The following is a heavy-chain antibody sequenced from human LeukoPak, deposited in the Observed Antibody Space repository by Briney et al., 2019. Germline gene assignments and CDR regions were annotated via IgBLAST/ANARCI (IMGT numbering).Heavy chain of an antibody. CDR3: ARHREWLVPNDNNYFDY. CDR1: GDTFTVYG. J-gene: IGHJ4*02. D-gene: IGHD6-19*01. V-gene: IGHV1-18*01. Sequence: ASVKVSCKAPGDTFTVYGISWVRQAPGQGLEWMGWISAYNGNTNYAQKLQGRVTMTTDTSTSTAYMELKSLRSDDTAVYYLARHREWLVPNDNNYFDYWGQGTLVTVSS. CDR2: ISAYNGNT.